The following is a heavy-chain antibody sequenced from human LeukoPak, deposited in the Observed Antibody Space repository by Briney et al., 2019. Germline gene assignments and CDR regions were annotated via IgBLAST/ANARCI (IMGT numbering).Heavy chain of an antibody. CDR2: INHSGST. CDR3: ARAIKQQLVTLYYYYYMDV. D-gene: IGHD6-13*01. J-gene: IGHJ6*03. V-gene: IGHV4-34*01. CDR1: GGSFSGYY. Sequence: PSETLSLTCAVYGGSFSGYYWSWIRQPPGKGLEWIGEINHSGSTNYNPSLKSRVTISVDTYKNQFSLKLSSVTAADTAVYYCARAIKQQLVTLYYYYYMDVWGKGTTVTVSS.